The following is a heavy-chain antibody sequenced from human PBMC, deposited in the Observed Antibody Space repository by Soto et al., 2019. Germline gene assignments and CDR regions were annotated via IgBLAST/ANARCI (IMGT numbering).Heavy chain of an antibody. CDR1: GYSFTTNW. CDR2: IYRGDSDT. V-gene: IGHV5-51*01. J-gene: IGHJ1*01. D-gene: IGHD6-13*01. CDR3: ARHSGVAEDGTD. Sequence: GESLKISCKGSGYSFTTNWIGWVRQMPGKGLEWMGVIYRGDSDTRYSPSFQGQVAISADKSINTAYLQWSSLKASDTAMYYCARHSGVAEDGTDWGQGTLVTVSS.